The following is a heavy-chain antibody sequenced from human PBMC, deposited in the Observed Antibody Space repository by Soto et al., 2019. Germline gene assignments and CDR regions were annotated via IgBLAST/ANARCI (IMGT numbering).Heavy chain of an antibody. CDR2: IKSKTDGGTT. Sequence: GGSLRLTCAASGFTFSNAWMSWVRQAPGKGLEWVGRIKSKTDGGTTDYAAPVKGRFTISRDDSKNTLYLQMNSLKTEDTAGYYCTPDHAIAAAGSFDYWGQGTLVTVSS. J-gene: IGHJ4*02. CDR1: GFTFSNAW. D-gene: IGHD6-13*01. V-gene: IGHV3-15*01. CDR3: TPDHAIAAAGSFDY.